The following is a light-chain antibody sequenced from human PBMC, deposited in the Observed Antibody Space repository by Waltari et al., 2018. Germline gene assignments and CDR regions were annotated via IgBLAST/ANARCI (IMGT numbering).Light chain of an antibody. Sequence: QAVVPQEPSLTVSPGGTVTPTCGSSTATVTSGHYPYWFQQKPGQAPRTLFYDTNNKYSWTPARFSGSLLGGKASLTLSGAQPEDEADYYCLLSFGDARPVFGGGTKLTVL. V-gene: IGLV7-46*01. CDR3: LLSFGDARPV. J-gene: IGLJ2*01. CDR2: DTN. CDR1: TATVTSGHY.